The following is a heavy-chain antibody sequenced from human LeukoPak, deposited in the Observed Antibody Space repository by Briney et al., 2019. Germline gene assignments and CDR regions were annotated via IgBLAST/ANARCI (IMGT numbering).Heavy chain of an antibody. V-gene: IGHV3-30*02. CDR1: GFTFSSYG. CDR2: IRYDGSNK. CDR3: ARTSYDAFDI. D-gene: IGHD1/OR15-1a*01. Sequence: GGSLRLSCAASGFTFSSYGMPWVRQAPGKGLEWVAFIRYDGSNKYYADSVKGRYTISRDNSKNTLYLQMNSLRAEDTAVYYCARTSYDAFDIWGQGTMVTVSS. J-gene: IGHJ3*02.